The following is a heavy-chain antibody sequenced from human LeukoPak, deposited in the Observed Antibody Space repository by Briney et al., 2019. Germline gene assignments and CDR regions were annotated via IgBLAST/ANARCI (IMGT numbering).Heavy chain of an antibody. Sequence: SETLSLTSAVYGGSISGYHWSWVRQPPGKGLEWIGEINHSGSTNYNPSLKSRVTISVDTSKNQFSLKLSSVTATDTAVYYCAGGGGSSSSALDYWGQGTLVTVSS. D-gene: IGHD6-6*01. CDR2: INHSGST. CDR3: AGGGGSSSSALDY. V-gene: IGHV4-34*01. J-gene: IGHJ4*02. CDR1: GGSISGYH.